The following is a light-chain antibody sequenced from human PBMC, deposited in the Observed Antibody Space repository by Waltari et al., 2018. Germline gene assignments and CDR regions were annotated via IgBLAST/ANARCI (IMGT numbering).Light chain of an antibody. Sequence: QSALTQPASVSGSPVQSITISCTGTSSDVGGYNYVSWYQQHPGKAPKLMIYDVSNRPAGVSNRFAGSKSGNTASLTISGLQAEDEAEYYCSSYTSSSTQVVFGGGTKLTVL. CDR3: SSYTSSSTQVV. J-gene: IGLJ2*01. CDR1: SSDVGGYNY. CDR2: DVS. V-gene: IGLV2-14*03.